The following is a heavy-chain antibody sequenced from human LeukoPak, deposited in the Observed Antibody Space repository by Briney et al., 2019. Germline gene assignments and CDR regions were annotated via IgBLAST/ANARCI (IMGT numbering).Heavy chain of an antibody. Sequence: GGSLRLSCAASGFSFSNYGITWVRQAPGKGLEWVSSIRSTSSNTYYADSVRGRFTISRDNAKNSLYLQMNSLRAEDTAVYYCARVEIAGAGDFWYFNLWGRGTQVTFSS. J-gene: IGHJ2*01. D-gene: IGHD6-13*01. CDR2: IRSTSSNT. V-gene: IGHV3-21*01. CDR3: ARVEIAGAGDFWYFNL. CDR1: GFSFSNYG.